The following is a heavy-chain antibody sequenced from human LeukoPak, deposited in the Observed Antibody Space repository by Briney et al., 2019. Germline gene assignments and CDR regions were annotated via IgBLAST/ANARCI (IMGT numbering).Heavy chain of an antibody. CDR2: IIPIFGTA. D-gene: IGHD2/OR15-2a*01. Sequence: GASVKVSCKASGGTFSSYAISWVRQAPGQGLEWMGGIIPIFGTANYAQKFQRRVTITADESTSTAYMELSSLRSEDTAVYHCARDLSTRGWFDPWGQGTLVTVSS. J-gene: IGHJ5*02. CDR3: ARDLSTRGWFDP. V-gene: IGHV1-69*13. CDR1: GGTFSSYA.